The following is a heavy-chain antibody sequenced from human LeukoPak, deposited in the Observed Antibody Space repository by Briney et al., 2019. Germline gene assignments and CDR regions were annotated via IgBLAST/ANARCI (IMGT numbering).Heavy chain of an antibody. CDR2: IYYSGST. CDR1: GGAINSGVYY. V-gene: IGHV4-31*03. Sequence: SETLSLTCTVSGGAINSGVYYWSWIRQHPGKGLEWIGYIYYSGSTYYNPSLKSRVTISLGTSRNQCSLKLSSVTAADTAVYYCARVAGYSYGQLDCWGQGALVTVSS. J-gene: IGHJ4*02. D-gene: IGHD5-18*01. CDR3: ARVAGYSYGQLDC.